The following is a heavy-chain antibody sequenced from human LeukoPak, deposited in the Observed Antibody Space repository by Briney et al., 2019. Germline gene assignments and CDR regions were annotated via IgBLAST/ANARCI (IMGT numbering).Heavy chain of an antibody. J-gene: IGHJ4*02. D-gene: IGHD1-26*01. CDR1: GFTFSSYA. Sequence: TGGSPRLSCAASGFTFSSYAMSWVRQAPGKGLEWVSGISGSGGSTYYADSVKGRFTISRDNSKNTLYLQMNSLRAEDTAVYYCAKKADVVGAMFYFDYWGQGTLVTVSS. CDR2: ISGSGGST. V-gene: IGHV3-23*01. CDR3: AKKADVVGAMFYFDY.